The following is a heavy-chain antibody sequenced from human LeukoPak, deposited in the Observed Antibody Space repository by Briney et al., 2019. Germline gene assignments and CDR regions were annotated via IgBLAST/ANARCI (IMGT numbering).Heavy chain of an antibody. CDR2: IKCKSGGGTT. V-gene: IGHV3-15*01. Sequence: GGALRLSCAASRFILSNAWMSWVRQAPGKGLEWVGRIKCKSGGGTTDYAAPVKGRFTISRDDSKNTLYLQMNSLKTEDTAVYYCTTEYRCSSTSCYDGENFDYWGQGTLVTVSS. D-gene: IGHD2-2*01. J-gene: IGHJ4*02. CDR1: RFILSNAW. CDR3: TTEYRCSSTSCYDGENFDY.